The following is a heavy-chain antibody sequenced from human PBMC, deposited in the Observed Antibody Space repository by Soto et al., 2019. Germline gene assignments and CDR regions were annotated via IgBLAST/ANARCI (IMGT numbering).Heavy chain of an antibody. J-gene: IGHJ5*02. Sequence: QVQLVQSGAEVKKPGASVKVSCKASGYTFTSYGISWVRQAPGQGLEWMGWISAYNGNTNYAQKLQGRVTMTTDTSTSTADMELRSLSSDDTAVYYCARDPGIVVPAATCDPWGQGTLVTVSS. CDR2: ISAYNGNT. D-gene: IGHD2-2*01. CDR1: GYTFTSYG. V-gene: IGHV1-18*01. CDR3: ARDPGIVVPAATCDP.